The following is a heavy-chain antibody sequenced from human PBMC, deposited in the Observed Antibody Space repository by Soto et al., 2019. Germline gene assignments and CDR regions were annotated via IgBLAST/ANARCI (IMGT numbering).Heavy chain of an antibody. CDR1: GGTFSSYT. Sequence: QVQLVQSGAEVKKPGSSVKVSCKASGGTFSSYTISWVRQAPGQGLEWMGRIIPILGIANYAQKFQGRVTITADKSTSTAYMELSSLRSEDTAVYYCARDQYYDYIWGSYRTDAFDIWGQGTMVTVSS. CDR3: ARDQYYDYIWGSYRTDAFDI. V-gene: IGHV1-69*08. J-gene: IGHJ3*02. D-gene: IGHD3-16*02. CDR2: IIPILGIA.